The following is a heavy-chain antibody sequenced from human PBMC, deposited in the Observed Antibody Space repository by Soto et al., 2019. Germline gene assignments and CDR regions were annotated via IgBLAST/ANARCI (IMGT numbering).Heavy chain of an antibody. D-gene: IGHD1-7*01. Sequence: PSETLSLTCAVSGGSISSGGDSWSWIRQPPGKGLEWIGYIYHSGSTYYNPSLKSRFTISRDSTKQTLYLQMNSLRPDDTAMYYCARDGVSSTEYTWNYGTYFDYWGQGALVTVSS. CDR1: GGSISSGGDS. J-gene: IGHJ4*02. V-gene: IGHV4-30-2*01. CDR3: ARDGVSSTEYTWNYGTYFDY. CDR2: IYHSGST.